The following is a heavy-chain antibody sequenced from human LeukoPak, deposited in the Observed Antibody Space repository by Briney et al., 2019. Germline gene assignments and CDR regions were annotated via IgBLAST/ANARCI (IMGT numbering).Heavy chain of an antibody. J-gene: IGHJ5*02. D-gene: IGHD3-3*01. CDR2: MNPNSGNT. Sequence: ASVKVSCKASGYTFTSYDINWVRQATGQGLEWMGWMNPNSGNTGYAQKFQGRVTMTRNTSISTAYMELSSLRSEDTAAYYCARASITIFGVVMTYNWFDPWGQGTLVTVSS. V-gene: IGHV1-8*01. CDR3: ARASITIFGVVMTYNWFDP. CDR1: GYTFTSYD.